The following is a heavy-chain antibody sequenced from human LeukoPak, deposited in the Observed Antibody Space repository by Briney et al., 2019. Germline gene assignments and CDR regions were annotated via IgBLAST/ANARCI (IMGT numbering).Heavy chain of an antibody. J-gene: IGHJ4*02. Sequence: SETLSPTCTVSGGSISSYYWSWIRQPPGKGLEWIGYIYYSGSTTYNPSLNSRVTISVDTSKNQFSLKLSSVTAADTAVYYCARVKEGTAMVDYWGPGTLVTVSS. CDR3: ARVKEGTAMVDY. CDR1: GGSISSYY. D-gene: IGHD5-18*01. CDR2: IYYSGST. V-gene: IGHV4-59*01.